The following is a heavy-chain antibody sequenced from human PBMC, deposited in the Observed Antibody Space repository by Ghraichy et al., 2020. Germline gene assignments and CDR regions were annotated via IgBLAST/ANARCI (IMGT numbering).Heavy chain of an antibody. J-gene: IGHJ5*02. CDR2: VHYSKTT. CDR1: GGSIRSTNDY. D-gene: IGHD3-3*01. Sequence: SETLSLTCTVSGGSIRSTNDYWAWIRQPPGKGLEWIRSVHYSKTTYYNPSLRSRVTISADTSKNHFSLKDTSMPAADTAVYYCARHSVSRFLNWFDPWGQGTLVIVSS. CDR3: ARHSVSRFLNWFDP. V-gene: IGHV4-39*02.